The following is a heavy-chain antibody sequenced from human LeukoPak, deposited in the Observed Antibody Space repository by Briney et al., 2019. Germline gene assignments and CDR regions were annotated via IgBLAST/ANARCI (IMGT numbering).Heavy chain of an antibody. Sequence: GGSLRLSCAASGFTFSSYGMHWVRQAPGKGLEWVAVISYDGSNKYYADSVKGRFTISRDNSKNTLYLQMNSLRAEDTAVYYCAREVSNWNDGTYYYYMDVWGKGTTVTVSS. CDR2: ISYDGSNK. CDR3: AREVSNWNDGTYYYYMDV. J-gene: IGHJ6*03. V-gene: IGHV3-30*03. CDR1: GFTFSSYG. D-gene: IGHD1-1*01.